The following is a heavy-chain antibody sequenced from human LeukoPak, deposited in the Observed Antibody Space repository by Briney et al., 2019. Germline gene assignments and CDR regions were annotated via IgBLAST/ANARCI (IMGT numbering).Heavy chain of an antibody. D-gene: IGHD6-19*01. CDR3: AKDKGYSSGWYLIDY. Sequence: GGFLRLSCAASGFTFDDYAMHWVRHAPGKGLEWVSLISWDGGSTYYADSVKGRFTISRDNSKNSLYLQMNSLRAEDTALYYCAKDKGYSSGWYLIDYWGQGTLVTVSS. J-gene: IGHJ4*02. CDR1: GFTFDDYA. V-gene: IGHV3-43D*04. CDR2: ISWDGGST.